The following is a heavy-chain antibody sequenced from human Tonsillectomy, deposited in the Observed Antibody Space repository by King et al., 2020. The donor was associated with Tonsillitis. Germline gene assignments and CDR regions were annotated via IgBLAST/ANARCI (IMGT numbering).Heavy chain of an antibody. V-gene: IGHV4-39*07. CDR3: ASLLWDSSSWYGGGFDY. D-gene: IGHD6-13*01. CDR1: GGSISSSSYY. J-gene: IGHJ4*02. Sequence: QLQESGPGLVKPSETLSLTCTVSGGSISSSSYYWGWIRQPPGKGLEWIGSIYYSGSTYYNPSLKSRVTISVDTSKNQFSLKLSSVTAADTAVYYCASLLWDSSSWYGGGFDYWGQGTLVTVSS. CDR2: IYYSGST.